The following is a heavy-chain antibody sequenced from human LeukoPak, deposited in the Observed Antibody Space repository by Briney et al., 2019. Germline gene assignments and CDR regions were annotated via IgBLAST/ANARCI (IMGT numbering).Heavy chain of an antibody. D-gene: IGHD5-24*01. V-gene: IGHV4-30-4*01. CDR3: ARVSTEGDELMGPLDY. J-gene: IGHJ4*02. CDR1: GGSISSGEYY. Sequence: SQTLSLTCTVSGGSISSGEYYWGWIRQPPGKGLEWIGYIYYSGSTYYNPSLESRVTISIDTSKNQFSLKVSSVTAADTAVYYCARVSTEGDELMGPLDYWGQGTLVTVST. CDR2: IYYSGST.